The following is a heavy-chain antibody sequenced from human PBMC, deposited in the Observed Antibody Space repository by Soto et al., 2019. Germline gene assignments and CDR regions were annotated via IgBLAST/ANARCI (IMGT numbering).Heavy chain of an antibody. CDR1: GFTFSSYA. CDR2: ISYDGSNK. D-gene: IGHD6-13*01. V-gene: IGHV3-30-3*01. Sequence: QVQLVESGGGVVQPGRSLRLSCAASGFTFSSYAMHWVRQAPGKGLEWVAVISYDGSNKYYADSVKGRFTISRDNSKNTLYLQMNSLSAEDKAVYYCARHSSSWYYFDYWGQGTLVTVSS. CDR3: ARHSSSWYYFDY. J-gene: IGHJ4*02.